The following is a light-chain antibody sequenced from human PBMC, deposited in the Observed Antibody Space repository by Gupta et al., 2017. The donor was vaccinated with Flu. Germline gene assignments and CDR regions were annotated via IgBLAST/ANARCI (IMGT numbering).Light chain of an antibody. CDR2: DVS. CDR1: QSVSGY. V-gene: IGKV1-39*01. J-gene: IGKJ4*01. CDR3: QQCFGVPLT. Sequence: DIQMTQSPSSLSASVGDRVTITCRASQSVSGYVNWYQQRPGKAPKRLISDVSNLQSGVPSTFRGSGSVTDFTLTISNLQPEDSATYYCQQCFGVPLTFGGGTKVDIK.